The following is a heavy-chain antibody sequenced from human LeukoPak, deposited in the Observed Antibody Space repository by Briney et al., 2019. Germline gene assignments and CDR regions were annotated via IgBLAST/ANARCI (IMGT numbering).Heavy chain of an antibody. Sequence: SETLSLTCTVSGGSISSNSYYWGWLRQPPGKGLEGIGRYYYSGSTYYNTSLKSRVTISVDTSKNQFSLKLSSVTAADTAVYYCARQLGYCSSTSCYADKVDYWGQGTLVTVSS. D-gene: IGHD2-2*01. CDR2: YYYSGST. CDR3: ARQLGYCSSTSCYADKVDY. J-gene: IGHJ4*02. CDR1: GGSISSNSYY. V-gene: IGHV4-39*01.